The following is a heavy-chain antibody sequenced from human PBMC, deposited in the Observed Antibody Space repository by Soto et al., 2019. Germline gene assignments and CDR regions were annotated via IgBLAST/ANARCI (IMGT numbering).Heavy chain of an antibody. J-gene: IGHJ6*02. CDR2: ISAYTGNT. D-gene: IGHD1-26*01. V-gene: IGHV1-18*01. Sequence: QVQLVQSGAEVKKPGASVKVSCNASGYTFATYGISWVRQAPGQGLEWMGWISAYTGNTNYAQKLQGRLSMTTDTSTTTAYMELRSLKSDDTAIYYCAREEPPWHFYYGMDVWGQGTTVTVSS. CDR1: GYTFATYG. CDR3: AREEPPWHFYYGMDV.